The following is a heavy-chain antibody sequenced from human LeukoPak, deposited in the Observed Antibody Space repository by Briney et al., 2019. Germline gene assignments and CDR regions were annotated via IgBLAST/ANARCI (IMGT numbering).Heavy chain of an antibody. Sequence: GGSLRFSCAASGFTFSSYSMNWVRQAPGKGLEWVSSISSSSSYIYYADSVKGRFTISRDNAKNSLYLQMNSLRAEDTAVYYCARGPDYDFWSGYYHYYYYYGMDVWGQGTTVTVSS. D-gene: IGHD3-3*01. V-gene: IGHV3-21*01. CDR1: GFTFSSYS. CDR2: ISSSSSYI. J-gene: IGHJ6*02. CDR3: ARGPDYDFWSGYYHYYYYYGMDV.